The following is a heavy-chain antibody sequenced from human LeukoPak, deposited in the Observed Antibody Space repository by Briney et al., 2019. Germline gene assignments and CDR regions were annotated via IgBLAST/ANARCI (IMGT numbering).Heavy chain of an antibody. V-gene: IGHV3-30*02. CDR2: IRYEGSNK. Sequence: GGSLRLSCAASGFIFSGYGMHWVRQAPGKGLQWVTFIRYEGSNKYYADSVKGRFTIYRDNSKNTLYLQMNSLRVEDTAGYYCAKESDVAAAGIDYWGQGTLVTVSS. CDR3: AKESDVAAAGIDY. D-gene: IGHD6-13*01. CDR1: GFIFSGYG. J-gene: IGHJ4*02.